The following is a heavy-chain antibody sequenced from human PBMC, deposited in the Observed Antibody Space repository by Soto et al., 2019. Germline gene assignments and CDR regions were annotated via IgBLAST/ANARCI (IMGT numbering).Heavy chain of an antibody. J-gene: IGHJ4*02. CDR2: IYYSGRT. CDR1: GGSISSGGYY. Sequence: QVQLQESGPGLVKPSQTLSLTCTVSGGSISSGGYYWSWIRQHPGKGLEWIGSIYYSGRTYYNSSLKSRRNMSGDTSKNQFSLKLSSVTAADTAVYYCARGPRQEYGGKFFDYWGQGTLVTVSS. V-gene: IGHV4-31*03. D-gene: IGHD4-17*01. CDR3: ARGPRQEYGGKFFDY.